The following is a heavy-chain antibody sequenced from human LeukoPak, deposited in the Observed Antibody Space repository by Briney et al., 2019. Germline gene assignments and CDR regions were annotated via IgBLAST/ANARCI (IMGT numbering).Heavy chain of an antibody. V-gene: IGHV3-15*01. Sequence: GGSLRLSCADSGLTFSSQWMSWVRQAPGKGLEWVGRSKNTADGGTTDYAAPVKGRFTISRDDSKSTLYLQMNSLKTEDTAVYFCTTAKWLLKYWGQGTLVTVSS. CDR3: TTAKWLLKY. D-gene: IGHD5-12*01. J-gene: IGHJ4*02. CDR1: GLTFSSQW. CDR2: SKNTADGGTT.